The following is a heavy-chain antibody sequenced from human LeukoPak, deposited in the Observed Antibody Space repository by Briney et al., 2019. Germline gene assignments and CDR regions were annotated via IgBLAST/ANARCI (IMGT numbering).Heavy chain of an antibody. Sequence: ASVKVSCKASGYTFTSYGISWVRQAPGQGLEWMGWISAYNGNTNYAQKLQGRVTMTTDISTSTAYMELRSLRSDDTAVYYCARDYSALATVSDAFDIWGQGTRVTVSS. CDR1: GYTFTSYG. V-gene: IGHV1-18*01. CDR2: ISAYNGNT. CDR3: ARDYSALATVSDAFDI. J-gene: IGHJ3*02. D-gene: IGHD4-17*01.